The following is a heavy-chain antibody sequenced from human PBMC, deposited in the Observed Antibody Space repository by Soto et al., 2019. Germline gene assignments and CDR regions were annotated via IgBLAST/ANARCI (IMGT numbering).Heavy chain of an antibody. D-gene: IGHD2-2*01. Sequence: GASVKVSCKASGYTFTSYGISWVRQAPGQGHEWIGWISAYNGNTNYAHKLQGRVTMTTDTSTSTAYMELRSLRSDDTAVYYCASVTGCSISCSPINLPNWGQGTLVTVSS. J-gene: IGHJ4*02. CDR3: ASVTGCSISCSPINLPN. CDR2: ISAYNGNT. CDR1: GYTFTSYG. V-gene: IGHV1-18*01.